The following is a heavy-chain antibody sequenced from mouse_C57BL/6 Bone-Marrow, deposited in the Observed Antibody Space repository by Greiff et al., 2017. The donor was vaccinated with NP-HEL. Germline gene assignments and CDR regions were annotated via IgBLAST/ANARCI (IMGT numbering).Heavy chain of an antibody. Sequence: VQLQQPGAELVRPGSSVKLSCKASGYTFTSYWMDWVKQRPGQGLEWIGNIYPSDSETHYNQKFKDKATLTVDKSSSTAYMQLSSLTSEDSAVYYCARSGSSYGYWGKGTTLTVSS. CDR3: ARSGSSYGY. CDR1: GYTFTSYW. D-gene: IGHD1-1*01. V-gene: IGHV1-61*01. CDR2: IYPSDSET. J-gene: IGHJ2*01.